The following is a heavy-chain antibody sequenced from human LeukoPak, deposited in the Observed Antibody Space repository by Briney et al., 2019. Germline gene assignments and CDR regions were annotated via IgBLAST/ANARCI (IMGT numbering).Heavy chain of an antibody. CDR1: GFTFDDYA. V-gene: IGHV3-9*01. J-gene: IGHJ4*02. D-gene: IGHD3-10*01. Sequence: GGSLRLSCAASGFTFDDYAMHWVRQAPGKGLEWVSGISWNSGSIGYADSVKGRFTISRDNAKNSLYLQMNSLRAEDTAVYYCAKAMVRGVIPFDYWGQGTLVTVSS. CDR3: AKAMVRGVIPFDY. CDR2: ISWNSGSI.